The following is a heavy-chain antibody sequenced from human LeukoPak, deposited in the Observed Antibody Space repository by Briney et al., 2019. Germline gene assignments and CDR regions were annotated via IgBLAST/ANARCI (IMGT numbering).Heavy chain of an antibody. J-gene: IGHJ5*02. CDR1: GGTFSSYA. Sequence: ASVKVSCKASGGTFSSYAISWVRQAPGQGLEWMGRIIPILGIANYAQKFQGRVTITADKSTSTAYMELSSLRSEDTAVYYCARGGRYGYSWFDPWGQGTLVTVSS. V-gene: IGHV1-69*04. CDR2: IIPILGIA. CDR3: ARGGRYGYSWFDP. D-gene: IGHD5-18*01.